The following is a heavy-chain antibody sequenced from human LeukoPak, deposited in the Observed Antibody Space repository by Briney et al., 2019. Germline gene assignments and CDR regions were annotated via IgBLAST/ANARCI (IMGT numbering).Heavy chain of an antibody. J-gene: IGHJ6*03. D-gene: IGHD2-15*01. CDR3: ARGRLGKYCSGGSCYRPYYYYYMDV. CDR2: MYHSGST. CDR1: GYSISSAYY. Sequence: SETLSLTCSVSGYSISSAYYWGWIRQPPGKGLEWIGTMYHSGSTNYNPSLKSRVTISVDTSKNQLSLKLSSVTAADTAVYYCARGRLGKYCSGGSCYRPYYYYYMDVWGKGTTVTVSS. V-gene: IGHV4-38-2*02.